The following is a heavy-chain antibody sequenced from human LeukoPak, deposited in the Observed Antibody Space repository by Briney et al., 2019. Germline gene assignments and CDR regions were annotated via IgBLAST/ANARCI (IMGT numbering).Heavy chain of an antibody. CDR1: GFTFSSYA. J-gene: IGHJ4*02. D-gene: IGHD3-22*01. CDR3: ARDHYYNSSGYTFGY. CDR2: ISYDGSNK. Sequence: GRSLRLSCAASGFTFSSYAMHWVRQAPGKGLEWVAVISYDGSNKYYADSVKGRFTISRDNSKNTLYLQMNSLRAEDTAVYYCARDHYYNSSGYTFGYWGQGTLVTVSS. V-gene: IGHV3-30-3*01.